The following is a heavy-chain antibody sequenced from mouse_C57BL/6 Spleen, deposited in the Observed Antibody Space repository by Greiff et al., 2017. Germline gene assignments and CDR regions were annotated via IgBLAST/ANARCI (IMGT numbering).Heavy chain of an antibody. CDR3: ARYRGLVPVDD. J-gene: IGHJ2*01. CDR1: GFTFTDYY. D-gene: IGHD6-2*01. CDR2: IRNKANGYTT. Sequence: EVHLVESGGGLVQPGGSLSLSCAASGFTFTDYYMSWVRQPPGQALEWLGFIRNKANGYTTEYSAPVKGRFTISREKSQSIRYLQMSGLRSEDSATYYCARYRGLVPVDDWGQGTTLTVSS. V-gene: IGHV7-3*01.